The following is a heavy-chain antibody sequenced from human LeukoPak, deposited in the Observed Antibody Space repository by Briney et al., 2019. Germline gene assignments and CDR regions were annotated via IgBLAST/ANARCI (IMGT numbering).Heavy chain of an antibody. CDR2: IYYSGST. J-gene: IGHJ4*02. Sequence: SETLSLTCTVSGGSISSSSYYWGWIRQPPGKGLEWIGSIYYSGSTYYNPSLKSRVTISVDTSKNQFSLKLSSVTAADTAVYYCARVLAQQWLVVGGDYWGQGTLVTVSS. CDR3: ARVLAQQWLVVGGDY. CDR1: GGSISSSSYY. V-gene: IGHV4-39*07. D-gene: IGHD6-19*01.